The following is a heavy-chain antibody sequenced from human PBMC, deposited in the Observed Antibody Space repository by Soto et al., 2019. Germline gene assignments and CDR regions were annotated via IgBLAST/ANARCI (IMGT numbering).Heavy chain of an antibody. CDR2: INYNRRT. D-gene: IGHD2-8*02. CDR3: ARLSGGRSVYFDP. V-gene: IGHV4-39*01. Sequence: QLQLQESGPGLVKPSETLSLTCSVSGTSIRSSNYYWGWVRQPPGKGLEWIGSINYNRRTYQNPSLTSRATISIDTSENQFSLKLTSVTAADTAVYFCARLSGGRSVYFDPWGQGILVTVSS. J-gene: IGHJ5*02. CDR1: GTSIRSSNYY.